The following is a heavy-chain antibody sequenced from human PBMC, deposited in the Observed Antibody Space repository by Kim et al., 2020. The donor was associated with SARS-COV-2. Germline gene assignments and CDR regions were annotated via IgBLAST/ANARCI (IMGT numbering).Heavy chain of an antibody. Sequence: GGSLRLSCAASGFTFSRYAMSWVRQAPGKGLEWVSAISGSGSRTYFGDSVRGRFSISRDNSKNSLNLQMNSLRAKDKAIYYCENASGNDYGEQLDYWGQGTLVTVSS. D-gene: IGHD4-17*01. CDR1: GFTFSRYA. J-gene: IGHJ4*02. CDR3: ENASGNDYGEQLDY. V-gene: IGHV3-23*01. CDR2: ISGSGSRT.